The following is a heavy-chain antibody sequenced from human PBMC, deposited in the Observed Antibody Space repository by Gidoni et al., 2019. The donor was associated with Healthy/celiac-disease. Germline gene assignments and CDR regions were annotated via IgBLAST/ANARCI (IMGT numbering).Heavy chain of an antibody. J-gene: IGHJ4*02. Sequence: QVQLVQSGAEVKKPGASVKVSCKASGYTFTGYYMHWVRQAPGQGLEWMGRINPNSGGTNYAQKFQGRVTMTRDTSISTAYMELSRLRSDDTAVYYCARAPAYCSGGSCYLDYWGQGTLVTVSS. V-gene: IGHV1-2*06. CDR2: INPNSGGT. CDR1: GYTFTGYY. D-gene: IGHD2-15*01. CDR3: ARAPAYCSGGSCYLDY.